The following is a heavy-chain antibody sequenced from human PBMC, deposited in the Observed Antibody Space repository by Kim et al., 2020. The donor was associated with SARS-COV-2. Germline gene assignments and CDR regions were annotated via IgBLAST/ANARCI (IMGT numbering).Heavy chain of an antibody. V-gene: IGHV3-53*04. J-gene: IGHJ4*02. D-gene: IGHD3-10*01. Sequence: YADSVKGRFTISRHNSKNTLYLQMNSLRAEDTAVYYCARSPPGGWNYFDYWGQGTLVTVSS. CDR3: ARSPPGGWNYFDY.